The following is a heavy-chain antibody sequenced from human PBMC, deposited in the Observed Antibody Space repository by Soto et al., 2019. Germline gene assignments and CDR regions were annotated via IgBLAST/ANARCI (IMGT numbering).Heavy chain of an antibody. CDR3: ARKLELRGSYYYYYDMDV. V-gene: IGHV1-2*02. Sequence: ASVKVSCKASGYNFIGYYIHWVRQAPGQGLEWMGWINPNSGGTNYAQKFQGRVTMTRDTSISTAYMELSRLRSDDTAVYYCARKLELRGSYYYYYDMDVWGQGTTVTVSS. CDR1: GYNFIGYY. J-gene: IGHJ6*02. D-gene: IGHD1-7*01. CDR2: INPNSGGT.